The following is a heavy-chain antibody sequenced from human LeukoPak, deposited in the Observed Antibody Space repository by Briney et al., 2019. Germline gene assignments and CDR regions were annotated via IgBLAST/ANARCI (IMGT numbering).Heavy chain of an antibody. CDR2: IYYSGSA. CDR3: ARVLISRRWVQGGAFDI. V-gene: IGHV4-59*01. Sequence: PSETLSVTCTVSGGSISSYYWSWIRQPPGKGMECIGYIYYSGSANYNPSLKSRVTISVDTSKNQFSQKLSSVTAADTAVYYCARVLISRRWVQGGAFDIWGQGTMVTVSS. CDR1: GGSISSYY. D-gene: IGHD2/OR15-2a*01. J-gene: IGHJ3*02.